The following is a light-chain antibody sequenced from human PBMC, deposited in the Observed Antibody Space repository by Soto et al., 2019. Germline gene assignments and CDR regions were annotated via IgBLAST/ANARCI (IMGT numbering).Light chain of an antibody. Sequence: DIQLTQSPSFLSASVGDTVTITCRASQGITTYLTWYQQKPGKAPHLLIYDASTLQSGVTSRFSGSGSGTEFTLTISNLQPEDFATYYCQELNSYPLFTFGPGTKVDFK. J-gene: IGKJ3*01. V-gene: IGKV1-9*01. CDR3: QELNSYPLFT. CDR2: DAS. CDR1: QGITTY.